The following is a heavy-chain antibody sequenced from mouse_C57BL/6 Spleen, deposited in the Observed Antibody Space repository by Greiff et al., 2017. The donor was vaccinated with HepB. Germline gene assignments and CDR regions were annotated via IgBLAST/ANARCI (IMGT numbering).Heavy chain of an antibody. D-gene: IGHD2-4*01. CDR1: GYTFTSYW. CDR2: IDPSDSYT. V-gene: IGHV1-59*01. CDR3: ARVYDYDLYYLDY. Sequence: VKLQQPGAELVRPGTSVKLSCKASGYTFTSYWMHWVKQRPGQGLEWIGVIDPSDSYTNYNQKFKGKATLTVDTSSSTAYMQLSSLTSEDSAVYYCARVYDYDLYYLDYWGQGTTLTVSS. J-gene: IGHJ2*01.